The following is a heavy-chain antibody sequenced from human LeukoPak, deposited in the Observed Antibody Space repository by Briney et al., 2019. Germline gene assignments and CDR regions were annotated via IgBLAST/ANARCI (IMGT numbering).Heavy chain of an antibody. V-gene: IGHV1-24*01. CDR3: AGDTEGYSYGMSGYDY. CDR2: FDPEDGET. J-gene: IGHJ4*02. D-gene: IGHD5-18*01. Sequence: GASVKVSCKVSGYTLTELSMHWVRQAPGKGLEWMGGFDPEDGETIYAQKFQGRVTMTEDTSTDTAYMELSSLRSEDTAVYYCAGDTEGYSYGMSGYDYWGQGTLVTVSS. CDR1: GYTLTELS.